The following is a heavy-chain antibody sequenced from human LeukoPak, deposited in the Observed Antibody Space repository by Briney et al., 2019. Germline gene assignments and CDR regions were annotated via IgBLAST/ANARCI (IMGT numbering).Heavy chain of an antibody. J-gene: IGHJ4*02. CDR3: ARDRPMIVVVPSFDY. D-gene: IGHD3-22*01. CDR2: ISVYNGNT. Sequence: ASVKVSCEASGYTFTSYGISWVRQAPGQGLEWMGWISVYNGNTNYAQKLQGRVAMTTDTSTSTAYMELRSLRSDDTAVYYCARDRPMIVVVPSFDYWGQGTLVTVSS. V-gene: IGHV1-18*01. CDR1: GYTFTSYG.